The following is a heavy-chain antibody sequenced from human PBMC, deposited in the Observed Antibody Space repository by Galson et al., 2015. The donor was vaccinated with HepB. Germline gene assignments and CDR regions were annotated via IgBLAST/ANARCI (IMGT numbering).Heavy chain of an antibody. J-gene: IGHJ4*02. D-gene: IGHD7-27*01. CDR3: AKSIHLGRGFDS. CDR1: GDSVSSNSVG. V-gene: IGHV6-1*01. Sequence: CAISGDSVSSNSVGWNWIRQSPSRGLEWLGRTYYRSRWSNDYAASVKSRITINPETSKNQFSLQLNSVTPEDTAVYYCAKSIHLGRGFDSWGQGTLVTVTS. CDR2: TYYRSRWSN.